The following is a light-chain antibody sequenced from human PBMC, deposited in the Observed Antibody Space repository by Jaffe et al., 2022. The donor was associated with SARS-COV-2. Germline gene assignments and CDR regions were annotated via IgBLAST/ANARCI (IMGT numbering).Light chain of an antibody. J-gene: IGKJ2*01. CDR2: GAS. Sequence: EIVLTQSPGTLSLSPGERATLSCRASQSVSSSYLAWYQQKPGQAPRLLIYGASSRATGIPDRFSGSGSGTDFTLTISRLEPEDFAVYYCQQYGRIQLPQYTFGQGTKLEIK. CDR3: QQYGRIQLPQYT. V-gene: IGKV3-20*01. CDR1: QSVSSSY.